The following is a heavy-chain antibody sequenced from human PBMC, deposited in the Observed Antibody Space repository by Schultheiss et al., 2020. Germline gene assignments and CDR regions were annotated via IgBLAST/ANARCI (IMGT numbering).Heavy chain of an antibody. D-gene: IGHD2-2*01. J-gene: IGHJ6*02. CDR3: ARAVPAAMPYYYYYGMDV. CDR1: GGSISSDY. V-gene: IGHV4-59*08. Sequence: SETLSLTCTVSGGSISSDYWSWIRQPPGKGLEWIGYIYYSGSTYYNPSLKSRVTISVDTSKNQFSLKLTSVTAADTAVYYCARAVPAAMPYYYYYGMDVWGQGTTVTVSS. CDR2: IYYSGST.